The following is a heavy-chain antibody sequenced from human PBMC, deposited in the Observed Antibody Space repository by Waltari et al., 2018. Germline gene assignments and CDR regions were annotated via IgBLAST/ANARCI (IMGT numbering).Heavy chain of an antibody. V-gene: IGHV4-38-2*01. CDR1: GFSISRGYQ. Sequence: QVQLQESGPGLVKPSETLSLTCAVSGFSISRGYQWGWIRQPPGKGLEWIGSIYHSGSTYFNPSLKSRVTISVDTSKNKVSLRLSSVTAADTAVYYCARMFYDFWTGCSDYWGHGTLVTVSS. CDR3: ARMFYDFWTGCSDY. CDR2: IYHSGST. J-gene: IGHJ4*01. D-gene: IGHD3-3*01.